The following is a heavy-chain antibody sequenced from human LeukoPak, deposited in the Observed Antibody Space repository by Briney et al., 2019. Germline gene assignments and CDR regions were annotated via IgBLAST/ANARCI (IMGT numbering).Heavy chain of an antibody. CDR3: LKRWGTNLEDY. J-gene: IGHJ4*01. D-gene: IGHD1-1*01. CDR2: INNNGEST. CDR1: RFSLSSYN. V-gene: IGHV3-64D*06. Sequence: GGSLRLSCSASRFSLSSYNMHWVRQAPGKGLEYVSAINNNGESTYYTDSVKGRFIISRDNSKNTLYLQMSSLRPEDTAVYYCLKRWGTNLEDYWGKERWSPSP.